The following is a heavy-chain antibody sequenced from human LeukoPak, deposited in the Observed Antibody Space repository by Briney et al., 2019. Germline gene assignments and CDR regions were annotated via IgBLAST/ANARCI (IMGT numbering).Heavy chain of an antibody. Sequence: PSETLSLTCTVSGYSISSGYYWGWIRQPPGKGLEWIGSIYHSGSTYYNPSLKSRVTISVDTSKNQFSLKLSSVTAADTAVYYCARGFAAAGDYYYYYMDVWGKGTTVTVSS. CDR2: IYHSGST. V-gene: IGHV4-38-2*02. CDR1: GYSISSGYY. CDR3: ARGFAAAGDYYYYYMDV. J-gene: IGHJ6*03. D-gene: IGHD6-13*01.